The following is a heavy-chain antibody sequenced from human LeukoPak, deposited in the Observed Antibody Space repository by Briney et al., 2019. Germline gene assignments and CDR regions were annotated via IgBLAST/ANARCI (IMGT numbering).Heavy chain of an antibody. V-gene: IGHV4-38-2*02. D-gene: IGHD3-22*01. CDR1: GYSISSGYY. CDR3: ARGYYYDSSGYFGDAFDI. CDR2: IYHSGST. Sequence: KASETLSLTCTVSGYSISSGYYWGWIRQPPGKGLEWIGSIYHSGSTYYNPSLKSRVTISVDTSKNQFSLKLSSVTAADTAVYYCARGYYYDSSGYFGDAFDIWGQGTMVTVSS. J-gene: IGHJ3*02.